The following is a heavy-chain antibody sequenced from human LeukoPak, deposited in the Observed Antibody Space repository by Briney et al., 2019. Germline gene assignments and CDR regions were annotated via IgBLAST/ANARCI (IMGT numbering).Heavy chain of an antibody. D-gene: IGHD3-10*01. CDR1: GFSFDDYA. V-gene: IGHV3-20*04. CDR3: ARDARMRYGLGSFHSWVYYYYYMDV. J-gene: IGHJ6*03. Sequence: GGSLRLSCAASGFSFDDYAMSWVRQAPGKGLEWVSGINRNGAGIGYAESVKGRFTISRDNAKNSLYLQMNGLRDEDTAFYYCARDARMRYGLGSFHSWVYYYYYMDVWGKGTSVTVSS. CDR2: INRNGAGI.